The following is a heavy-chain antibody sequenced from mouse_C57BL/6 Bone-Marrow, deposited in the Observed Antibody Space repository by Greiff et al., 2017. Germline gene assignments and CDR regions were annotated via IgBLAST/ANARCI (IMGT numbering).Heavy chain of an antibody. V-gene: IGHV14-4*01. CDR1: GFNIKDDY. D-gene: IGHD1-1*01. CDR2: IDPENGDT. Sequence: EVKLMESGAELVRPGASVKLSCTASGFNIKDDYMHWVKQRPEQGLEWIGWIDPENGDTEYASKFQGKATITADTSSNTAYLQLSSLTSEDTAVYYCTTLITTVVADWYFDVWGTGTTVTVSS. J-gene: IGHJ1*03. CDR3: TTLITTVVADWYFDV.